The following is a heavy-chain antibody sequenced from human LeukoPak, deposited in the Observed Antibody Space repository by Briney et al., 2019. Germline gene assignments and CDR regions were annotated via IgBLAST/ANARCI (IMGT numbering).Heavy chain of an antibody. Sequence: GGSLRLSCGASGFTFSSYRMNCVRLAPGKGLEWVSYISGGSNPVYYAASVEGRFTVSRDNAKNSLYLQMNSLRDEDTAVYYCARAGSSSWYPMYNWFDPWGQGTLVTVSS. CDR1: GFTFSSYR. J-gene: IGHJ5*02. V-gene: IGHV3-48*02. CDR2: ISGGSNPV. D-gene: IGHD6-13*01. CDR3: ARAGSSSWYPMYNWFDP.